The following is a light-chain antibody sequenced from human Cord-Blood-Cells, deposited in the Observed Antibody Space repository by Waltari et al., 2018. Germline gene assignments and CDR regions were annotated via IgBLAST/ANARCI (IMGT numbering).Light chain of an antibody. J-gene: IGKJ4*01. CDR1: QSVSSY. CDR3: QQRSNWPPLT. Sequence: SGSPGQSVTISCRASQSVSSYLAWYQQKPGQAPRLLIYDASNRATGIPARFSGSGSGTDFTLTISSLEPEDFAVYYCQQRSNWPPLTFGGGTKVEIK. CDR2: DAS. V-gene: IGKV3-11*01.